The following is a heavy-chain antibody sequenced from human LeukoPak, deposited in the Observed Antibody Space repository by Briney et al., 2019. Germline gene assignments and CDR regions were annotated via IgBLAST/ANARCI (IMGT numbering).Heavy chain of an antibody. V-gene: IGHV3-23*01. D-gene: IGHD3-22*01. CDR3: ARDYDYDSSGYSSD. J-gene: IGHJ4*02. CDR1: GFRFRLHS. Sequence: GGSLRLSCESSGFRFRLHSMTWVRQAAGKGLEWVSSVSGGADNSYYADSVKGRFTVSRDYSKNTLYLQMNSLRAEDTAVYCCARDYDYDSSGYSSDWGQGTLVTVSS. CDR2: VSGGADNS.